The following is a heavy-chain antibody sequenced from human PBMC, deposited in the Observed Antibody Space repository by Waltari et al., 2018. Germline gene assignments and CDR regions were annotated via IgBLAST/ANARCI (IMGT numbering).Heavy chain of an antibody. J-gene: IGHJ4*02. CDR2: FDPEDGET. CDR3: ATLRLSGSYSPGDY. CDR1: GYTLTDLS. V-gene: IGHV1-24*01. D-gene: IGHD1-26*01. Sequence: QVQLVQSGAEVQKPGASVKVSCQVSGYTLTDLSMHCVRQAPGKGLEWRGGFDPEDGETIYAQKFQGRVTMTEDTSTDTAYMELSSLRSEDTAVYYCATLRLSGSYSPGDYWGQGTLVTVSS.